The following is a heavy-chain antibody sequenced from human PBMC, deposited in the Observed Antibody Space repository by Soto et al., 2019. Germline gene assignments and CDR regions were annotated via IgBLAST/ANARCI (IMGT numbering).Heavy chain of an antibody. Sequence: QVQLQESGPGLVKPSQTLSLTCAVSGASISSGGHSWTWIRQPPGEGLEWIGYFSHTGGTYYNPSLKSRVIISVDGSKNHLSLKLRSVTAADTAVYYCARLHGDPDSWGQGTLVTVSS. J-gene: IGHJ4*02. CDR3: ARLHGDPDS. CDR2: FSHTGGT. V-gene: IGHV4-30-2*01. CDR1: GASISSGGHS. D-gene: IGHD7-27*01.